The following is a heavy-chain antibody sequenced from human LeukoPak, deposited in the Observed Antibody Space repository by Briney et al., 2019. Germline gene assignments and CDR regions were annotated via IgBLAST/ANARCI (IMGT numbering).Heavy chain of an antibody. CDR2: INHSGST. J-gene: IGHJ6*03. V-gene: IGHV4-34*01. D-gene: IGHD6-6*01. CDR1: GGSFSGYY. CDR3: ARGGYSSSSRGHYYYYMGV. Sequence: PSETLSLTCAVYGGSFSGYYWNWLRQPPGKGLEWIGEINHSGSTNYNPSLKSRVTLSVDTSKNHFSLKLTSVTAADTAVYYCARGGYSSSSRGHYYYYMGVWGKGTTVIVSS.